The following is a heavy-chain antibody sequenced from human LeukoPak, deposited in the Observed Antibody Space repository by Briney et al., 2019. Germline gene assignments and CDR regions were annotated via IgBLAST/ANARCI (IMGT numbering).Heavy chain of an antibody. CDR1: GFTFSSYW. J-gene: IGHJ4*02. CDR2: IKEDGSEK. Sequence: GGSLRLSCAASGFTFSSYWMSWVRQAPGKGLEWVANIKEDGSEKYYVDSVKGRFTISRDNAKNSLCLQMNSLRAEDTAVYYCARESVVATVDYWGQGTLVTVSS. V-gene: IGHV3-7*01. D-gene: IGHD2-15*01. CDR3: ARESVVATVDY.